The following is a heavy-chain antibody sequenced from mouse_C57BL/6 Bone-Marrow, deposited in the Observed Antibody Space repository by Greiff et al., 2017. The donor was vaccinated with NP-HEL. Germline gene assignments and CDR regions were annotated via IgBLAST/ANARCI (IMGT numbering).Heavy chain of an antibody. CDR1: GFTFSSYT. CDR2: ISGGGGNT. D-gene: IGHD1-1*01. CDR3: ATYYYGSSYPFAY. V-gene: IGHV5-9*01. J-gene: IGHJ3*01. Sequence: EVQLVESGGGLVKPGGSLKLSCAASGFTFSSYTMSWVRQTPEKRLEWVATISGGGGNTYYPDSVKGRFTITRDNAKNTLYLQMSSLRSEDTALYYCATYYYGSSYPFAYWGQGTLVTVSA.